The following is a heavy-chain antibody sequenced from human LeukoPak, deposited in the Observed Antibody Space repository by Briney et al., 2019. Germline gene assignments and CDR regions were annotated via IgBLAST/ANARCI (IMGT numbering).Heavy chain of an antibody. Sequence: ASVKVSCKASGGTFSSYAISWVRQAPGQGLEWMGGIIPIFGTANYAQKFQGRVTITADESTSTAYMELSSLRSEDTAVYYCARNAYNWKNFGYWGQGTLVTVSS. V-gene: IGHV1-69*13. CDR1: GGTFSSYA. CDR2: IIPIFGTA. CDR3: ARNAYNWKNFGY. J-gene: IGHJ4*02. D-gene: IGHD1-1*01.